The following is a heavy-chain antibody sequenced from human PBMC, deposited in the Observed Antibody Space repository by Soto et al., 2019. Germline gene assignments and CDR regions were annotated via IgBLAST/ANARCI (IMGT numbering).Heavy chain of an antibody. V-gene: IGHV4-59*02. J-gene: IGHJ3*02. CDR3: ARAPTNDAFDI. CDR2: IYYSGST. Sequence: PSETLSITCTVSGGSVSSYYWSWIRQPPGKGLEWIGYIYYSGSTNYNPSLKSRVTISVDTSKNQFSLKLSSVTAADTAVYYCARAPTNDAFDIWGQGTMVTVSS. CDR1: GGSVSSYY. D-gene: IGHD1-26*01.